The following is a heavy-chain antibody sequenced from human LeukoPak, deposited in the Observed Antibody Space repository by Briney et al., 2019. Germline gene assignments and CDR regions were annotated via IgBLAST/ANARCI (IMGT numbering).Heavy chain of an antibody. V-gene: IGHV3-21*01. J-gene: IGHJ4*02. D-gene: IGHD3-10*01. CDR3: AREAHRDFDY. CDR2: ISSSSSYI. Sequence: GGSLRLSCAASGFTFSSYSMNWVRQAPGKGLEWVSSISSSSSYIYYADSVKGRFTISRDNAKNSLYLQMNSLRAKDTAVYYCAREAHRDFDYWGQGTLVTVSS. CDR1: GFTFSSYS.